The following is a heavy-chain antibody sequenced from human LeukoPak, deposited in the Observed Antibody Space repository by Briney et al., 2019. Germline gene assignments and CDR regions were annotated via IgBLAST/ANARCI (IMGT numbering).Heavy chain of an antibody. CDR3: ARVSSNPYYYGMDV. V-gene: IGHV4-4*02. J-gene: IGHJ6*02. Sequence: SGTLSLTCAVSGGSISSSIWWSWVGQPPGKGLEWIGEIYHSGSTNYYPSLKSRVTISVDKSKNQFSLKLSSVTAADTAVYYCARVSSNPYYYGMDVWGQGTTVTVSS. CDR2: IYHSGST. D-gene: IGHD2-2*01. CDR1: GGSISSSIW.